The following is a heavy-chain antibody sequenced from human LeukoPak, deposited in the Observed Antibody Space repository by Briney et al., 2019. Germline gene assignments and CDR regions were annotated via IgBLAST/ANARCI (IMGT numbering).Heavy chain of an antibody. V-gene: IGHV4-39*07. J-gene: IGHJ6*03. Sequence: SETLSLTCTVSGGSISSSSYYWGWIRQPPGKGLEWIGRINTSGSTKYNPSLKSRVTMSVDTSKNQFSLKLSSVTAADTAVYYCARGRVSSSTWYSTYYYFFYMDFWGKGTTVTVSS. CDR2: INTSGST. CDR1: GGSISSSSYY. D-gene: IGHD4-11*01. CDR3: ARGRVSSSTWYSTYYYFFYMDF.